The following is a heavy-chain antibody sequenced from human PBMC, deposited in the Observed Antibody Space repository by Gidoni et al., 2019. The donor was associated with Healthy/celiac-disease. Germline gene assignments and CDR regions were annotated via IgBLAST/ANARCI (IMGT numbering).Heavy chain of an antibody. V-gene: IGHV3-21*01. J-gene: IGHJ3*02. Sequence: EVQLVESGGGLVKPGGSLTLSCAASGFTFSSYSLNWVRQAPGKGLEWVSSISSSSSDIYYADSVKGRFTISRDNAKNSLYLQMNSLRAEDTAVYYCARVVCSGGSCYPNDAFDIWGQGTMVTVSS. D-gene: IGHD2-15*01. CDR2: ISSSSSDI. CDR1: GFTFSSYS. CDR3: ARVVCSGGSCYPNDAFDI.